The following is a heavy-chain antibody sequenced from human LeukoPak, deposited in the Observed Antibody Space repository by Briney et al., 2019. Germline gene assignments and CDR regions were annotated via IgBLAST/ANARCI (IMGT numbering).Heavy chain of an antibody. J-gene: IGHJ4*02. Sequence: SETLSLTCTVSGGSISSYYWSWIRQPPGKGLEWIGYTYYSGSTNYNPSLKSRVTISVDTSKNQFSLKLSSVTAADTAVYYCARYGSGSAIDYWGQGTLVTVSS. D-gene: IGHD3-10*01. CDR2: TYYSGST. CDR3: ARYGSGSAIDY. V-gene: IGHV4-59*01. CDR1: GGSISSYY.